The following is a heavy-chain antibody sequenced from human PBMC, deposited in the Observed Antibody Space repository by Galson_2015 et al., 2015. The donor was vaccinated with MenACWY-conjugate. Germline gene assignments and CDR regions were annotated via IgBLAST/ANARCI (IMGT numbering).Heavy chain of an antibody. CDR3: ATGGAKDLTTATMHY. CDR1: GYTFIDYY. J-gene: IGHJ4*02. CDR2: VAPEDGET. D-gene: IGHD4-17*01. Sequence: VKVSCKVSGYTFIDYYIHWVQQAPGKGLEWVGLVAPEDGETIYAERFQGRVTISADTSSDTAYMYLSSLRSEDTAVYYCATGGAKDLTTATMHYWGQGTPVTVSS. V-gene: IGHV1-69-2*01.